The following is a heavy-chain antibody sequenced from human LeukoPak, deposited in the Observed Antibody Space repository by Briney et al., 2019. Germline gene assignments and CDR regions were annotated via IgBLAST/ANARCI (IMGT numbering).Heavy chain of an antibody. Sequence: SETLSLTCAVYGESFSGYYWSWIRQPPGKGLEWIGEINHSGSTNYNPSLKSRVTISVDTSKNQISLKAGPVTAADTAAYYCARDRDFWSGYGLDPWGQGTLVTVSS. CDR3: ARDRDFWSGYGLDP. CDR2: INHSGST. V-gene: IGHV4-34*01. D-gene: IGHD3-3*01. CDR1: GESFSGYY. J-gene: IGHJ5*02.